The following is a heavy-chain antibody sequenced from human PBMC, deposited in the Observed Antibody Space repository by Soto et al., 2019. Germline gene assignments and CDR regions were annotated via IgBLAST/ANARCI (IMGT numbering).Heavy chain of an antibody. CDR1: GFSLSSYT. CDR2: ISFDSSSK. D-gene: IGHD3-16*02. V-gene: IGHV3-30-3*01. CDR3: ARDRLRLGELSLIGYFDS. J-gene: IGHJ4*02. Sequence: QVQLVESGGGVVQPGRSLRLSCAGSGFSLSSYTMHWVRQAPGKGLEWVALISFDSSSKHYADSVRGRFSISRDNSKNTLYPQLDSPGPGDTALYYCARDRLRLGELSLIGYFDSWGQGTLVTVSS.